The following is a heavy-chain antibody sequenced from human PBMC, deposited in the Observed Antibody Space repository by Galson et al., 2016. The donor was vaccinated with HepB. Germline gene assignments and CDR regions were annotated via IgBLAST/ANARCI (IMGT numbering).Heavy chain of an antibody. D-gene: IGHD2-15*01. J-gene: IGHJ4*02. CDR1: GYTLTDYY. CDR2: LNPNTGDT. Sequence: SVKVSCKASGYTLTDYYIHWVRQAPGQGLEWMGCLNPNTGDTKFAQRFQGWVTMTRDTSINTAYLELTSLKFDDTAVYFCARAVARAMDYFDYWGQGARVTVSS. CDR3: ARAVARAMDYFDY. V-gene: IGHV1-2*04.